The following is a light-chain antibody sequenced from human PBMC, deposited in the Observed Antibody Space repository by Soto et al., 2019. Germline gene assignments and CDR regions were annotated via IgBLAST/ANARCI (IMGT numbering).Light chain of an antibody. CDR2: DSS. Sequence: IVLTQSPGTLSVSPGERATLSCRASQNVGTNLAWYQQKPGQAHRLLIYDSSTRAAGIPATFSGSGSGTECTLNISSLQSVDSAVYYCQQYNNWGLSFGGGTKVEIK. V-gene: IGKV3D-15*01. CDR3: QQYNNWGLS. J-gene: IGKJ4*01. CDR1: QNVGTN.